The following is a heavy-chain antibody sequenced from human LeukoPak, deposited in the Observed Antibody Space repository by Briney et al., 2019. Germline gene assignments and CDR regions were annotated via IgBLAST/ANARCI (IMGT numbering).Heavy chain of an antibody. CDR1: GYNFAHHW. CDR2: IYPGDSDT. D-gene: IGHD2-21*02. V-gene: IGHV5-51*01. CDR3: ARHVTGAPFDY. J-gene: IGHJ4*02. Sequence: GEPLKISCKGSGYNFAHHWIGWLRQMPGKGLEWMGIIYPGDSDTRYSPSFEGQVIISADESISTAYLQWSTLKASDTAMYYCARHVTGAPFDYWGQGTLVTVSS.